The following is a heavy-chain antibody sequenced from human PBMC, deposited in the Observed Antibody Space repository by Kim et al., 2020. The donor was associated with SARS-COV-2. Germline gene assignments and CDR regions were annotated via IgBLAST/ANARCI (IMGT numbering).Heavy chain of an antibody. J-gene: IGHJ6*02. D-gene: IGHD5-12*01. Sequence: KGRFTISRDNAKNSLYLQMNSLRAEDTAVYYCARDEGRGGYENYYYYGMDVWGQGTTVTVSS. V-gene: IGHV3-21*06. CDR3: ARDEGRGGYENYYYYGMDV.